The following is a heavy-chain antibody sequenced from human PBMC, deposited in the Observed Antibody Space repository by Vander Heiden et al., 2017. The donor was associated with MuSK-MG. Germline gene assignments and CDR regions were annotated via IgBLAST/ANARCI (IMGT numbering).Heavy chain of an antibody. Sequence: QVQLQESRPGLVKPSDTLRLACAVPGFSLNTYYWSWVRLPPGKGLEWIGCISSSGSTNLNPSLKSRSSMSIDTSKNQSSLNLSSVTDSDTAVYYCARERGGAIEYWGKRTLGTVS. CDR3: ARERGGAIEY. D-gene: IGHD3-10*01. CDR2: ISSSGST. V-gene: IGHV4-59*01. J-gene: IGHJ4*02. CDR1: GFSLNTYY.